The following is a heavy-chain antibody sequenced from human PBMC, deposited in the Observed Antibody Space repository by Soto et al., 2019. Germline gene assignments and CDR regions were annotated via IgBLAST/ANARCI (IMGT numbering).Heavy chain of an antibody. CDR1: GGSISSSNW. CDR2: IYHSGNT. J-gene: IGHJ4*02. Sequence: QVQLQESGPGLVKPSGTLSLTCAVSGGSISSSNWWSWVRQPPGKGLEWIGEIYHSGNTNYNPSPKSRVNMAVDKSRNQFARKLSSVTAADTAVYYCASRWGEGRVDYWGQGTLVTVSS. V-gene: IGHV4-4*02. D-gene: IGHD3-10*01. CDR3: ASRWGEGRVDY.